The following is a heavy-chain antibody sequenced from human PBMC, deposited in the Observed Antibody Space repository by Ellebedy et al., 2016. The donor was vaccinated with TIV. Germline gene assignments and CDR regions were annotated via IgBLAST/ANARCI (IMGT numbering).Heavy chain of an antibody. Sequence: GESLKISXAASGFTFSGSAMHWVRQASGKGLEWVSSISSSSSYIYYADSVKGRFTISRDNAKNSLYLQMNSLRAEDTAVYYCARDSDCSGGSCYYYYYYYYGMDVWGQGTTVTVSS. J-gene: IGHJ6*02. V-gene: IGHV3-21*01. D-gene: IGHD2-15*01. CDR3: ARDSDCSGGSCYYYYYYYYGMDV. CDR2: ISSSSSYI. CDR1: GFTFSGSA.